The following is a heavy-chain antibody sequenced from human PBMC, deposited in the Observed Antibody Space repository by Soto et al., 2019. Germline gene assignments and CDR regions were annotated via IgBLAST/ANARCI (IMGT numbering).Heavy chain of an antibody. Sequence: GEALGPFCAWPGSAFGYFYMIGIPQAQGKVVEWLAYISLGSRYPAYADSVKGRFIISRYNAKRSLHLQMISVTAAEPAIFYCVRGGGGGLLDPRGQGTLVTVSS. D-gene: IGHD2-15*01. CDR1: GSAFGYFY. CDR2: ISLGSRYP. V-gene: IGHV3-11*06. CDR3: VRGGGGGLLDP. J-gene: IGHJ4*01.